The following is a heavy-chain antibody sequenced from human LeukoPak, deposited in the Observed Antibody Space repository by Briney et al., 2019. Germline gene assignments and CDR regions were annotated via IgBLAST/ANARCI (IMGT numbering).Heavy chain of an antibody. CDR3: AKDPQKWESYFDY. CDR1: GFTFSSYG. CDR2: IRYDGSNK. V-gene: IGHV3-30*02. J-gene: IGHJ4*02. D-gene: IGHD1-26*01. Sequence: GGSLRLSCAASGFTFSSYGMHWVRQAPGKGLEWVAFIRYDGSNKYYADSVKGRFTISRDNSKNTLYLQMNSLRAEDTVVYYCAKDPQKWESYFDYWGQGTLVTVSS.